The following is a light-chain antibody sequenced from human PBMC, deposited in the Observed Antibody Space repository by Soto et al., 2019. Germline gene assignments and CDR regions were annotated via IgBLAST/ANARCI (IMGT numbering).Light chain of an antibody. CDR2: DNN. J-gene: IGLJ1*01. CDR3: GTWDSSLSAGV. Sequence: QSVLTQPRSVSAAPGQKVTISCSGSSSNIGNNYVSWYQHLPGTAPKLLIYDNNKRPSGIPDRFSGSNSGTSATLGITGLQTGDEADYYCGTWDSSLSAGVFGTGTKLTVL. CDR1: SSNIGNNY. V-gene: IGLV1-51*01.